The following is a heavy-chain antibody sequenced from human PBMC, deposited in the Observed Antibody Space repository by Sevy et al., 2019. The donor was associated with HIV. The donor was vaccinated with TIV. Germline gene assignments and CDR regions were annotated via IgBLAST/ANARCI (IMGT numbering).Heavy chain of an antibody. J-gene: IGHJ4*02. V-gene: IGHV3-30*02. CDR2: IQYDGSNK. Sequence: GGSRRLSCAVSGFSFSSYGMHWVRQAPGKGLEWMSYIQYDGSNKDYADSVKGRFTISRDNSKNTLYLQMNSLRVEDTAVFYCVKEGGGEGGDHWGQGTLVTVSS. D-gene: IGHD2-21*01. CDR1: GFSFSSYG. CDR3: VKEGGGEGGDH.